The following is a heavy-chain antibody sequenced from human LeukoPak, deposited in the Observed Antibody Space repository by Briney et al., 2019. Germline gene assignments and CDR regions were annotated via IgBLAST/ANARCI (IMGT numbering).Heavy chain of an antibody. J-gene: IGHJ4*02. CDR2: IYYSGST. V-gene: IGHV4-39*01. CDR3: ARYYYGSGSTYFDY. Sequence: SETLSLTCTVSGGSISSSGYYWGWIRQPPGKGLEWIGSIYYSGSTYYNPSLKGRVTISVDTSKNQFSLKLSSVTAADTAVYYRARYYYGSGSTYFDYWGQGTLVTVSS. CDR1: GGSISSSGYY. D-gene: IGHD3-10*01.